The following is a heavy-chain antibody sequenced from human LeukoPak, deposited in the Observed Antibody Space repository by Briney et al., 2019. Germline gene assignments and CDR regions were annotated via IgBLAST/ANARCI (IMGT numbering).Heavy chain of an antibody. CDR2: IYSGGST. CDR1: GFIFSDYY. D-gene: IGHD3-16*01. J-gene: IGHJ6*02. V-gene: IGHV3-53*01. Sequence: GGSLRLSCTASGFIFSDYYIAWIRQAPGKGLEWVSVIYSGGSTYYADSVKGRFTISRDNSKNTLYLQMNSLRAEDTAVYYCARDRGYYYGMDVWGQGTTVTVSS. CDR3: ARDRGYYYGMDV.